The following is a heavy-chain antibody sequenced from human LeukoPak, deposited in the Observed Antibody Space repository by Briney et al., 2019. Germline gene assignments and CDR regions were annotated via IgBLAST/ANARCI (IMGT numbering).Heavy chain of an antibody. J-gene: IGHJ6*04. CDR3: SISDILTGYYPDV. Sequence: ASVKVSCKASGYTFTGYYMHWVRQAPGQGLEWMGRINPNSGGTNYAQKFQGRVTMTRDTSISTAYMELSRLRSDDTAVYYCSISDILTGYYPDVWGKGTTVTVSS. D-gene: IGHD3-9*01. V-gene: IGHV1-2*06. CDR1: GYTFTGYY. CDR2: INPNSGGT.